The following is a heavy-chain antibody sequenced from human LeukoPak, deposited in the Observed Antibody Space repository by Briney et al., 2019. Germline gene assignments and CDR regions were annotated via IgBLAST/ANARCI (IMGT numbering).Heavy chain of an antibody. D-gene: IGHD3-9*01. CDR2: ISSSSTYM. J-gene: IGHJ4*02. CDR1: GFTFSTYS. Sequence: KPGGSLRLSCAASGFTFSTYSLNWVRQAPGKGLEWVSSISSSSTYMYYAGSVKGRFTISRDNAKNSLYLQMNSLRAEDTAVYYCARGGYDILTGPQYWGQGTLVTVSS. CDR3: ARGGYDILTGPQY. V-gene: IGHV3-21*01.